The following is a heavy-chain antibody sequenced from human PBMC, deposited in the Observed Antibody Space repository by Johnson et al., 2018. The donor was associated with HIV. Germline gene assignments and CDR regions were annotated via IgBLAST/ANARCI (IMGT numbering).Heavy chain of an antibody. D-gene: IGHD2-2*01. Sequence: EVQLVESVGGLVHPGGSLRLSCAASGFTVSSNYMSWVRQAPGKGLEWVSVIYSGGSTYYADSVKGRFTISRDNSKNTLYLQMNSVRAEDTAVYYCARGLGSRSAFDIWGQGTMVTVSS. V-gene: IGHV3-66*01. CDR1: GFTVSSNY. CDR3: ARGLGSRSAFDI. CDR2: IYSGGST. J-gene: IGHJ3*02.